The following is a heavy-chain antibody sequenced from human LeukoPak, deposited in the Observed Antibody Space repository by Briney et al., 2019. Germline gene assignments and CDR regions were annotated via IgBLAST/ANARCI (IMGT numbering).Heavy chain of an antibody. CDR2: INHSGST. V-gene: IGHV4-34*01. J-gene: IGHJ5*02. D-gene: IGHD6-13*01. CDR3: AIGVVGAAAANWFDP. CDR1: GGSFSGYY. Sequence: PSETLSLTCAVYGGSFSGYYWSWIRQPPGKGLEWIGEINHSGSTNYNPSLKSRVTISVDTSKNQFSLKLSSVTAADTAVYYCAIGVVGAAAANWFDPWGQGTLVTVSS.